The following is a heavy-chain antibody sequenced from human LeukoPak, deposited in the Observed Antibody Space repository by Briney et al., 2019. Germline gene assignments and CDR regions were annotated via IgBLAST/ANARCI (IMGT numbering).Heavy chain of an antibody. CDR3: ARDPGAGDYDFWSGNFDY. V-gene: IGHV1-18*01. CDR2: ISAYNGNT. CDR1: GYTFTSYG. D-gene: IGHD3-3*01. Sequence: GASVTVSCKASGYTFTSYGISWVRQAPGQGLAWMGWISAYNGNTNYAQKLQGRVTMTTDTSTSTAYMELRSLRSDDTAVYYCARDPGAGDYDFWSGNFDYWGQGTLVTVSS. J-gene: IGHJ4*02.